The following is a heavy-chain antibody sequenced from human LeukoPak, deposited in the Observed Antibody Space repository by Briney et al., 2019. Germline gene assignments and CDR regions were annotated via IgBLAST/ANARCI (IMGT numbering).Heavy chain of an antibody. CDR2: IYHSGST. Sequence: SETLSLTCAVSGYSISSGYYWGRIRQPPGKGLEWIGSIYHSGSTYYNPSLKSRVTISVDTSKNQFSLKLSSVTAADTAVYYCARGIRDSGYDYYFDYWGQGTLVTVSS. D-gene: IGHD5-12*01. CDR1: GYSISSGYY. J-gene: IGHJ4*02. CDR3: ARGIRDSGYDYYFDY. V-gene: IGHV4-38-2*01.